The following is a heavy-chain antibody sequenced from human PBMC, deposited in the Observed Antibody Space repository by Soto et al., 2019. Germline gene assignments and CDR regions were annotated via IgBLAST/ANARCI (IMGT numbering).Heavy chain of an antibody. Sequence: ASVKVSCKASGYTFTNYGISWVRQAPGQGLEWMGWISTFNGDTNYAQNLQDRVTMTTDTSTSTAYMELRSLRSDDTALYYCARVDRMATLTVCLDYWGQGTLVTVSS. CDR3: ARVDRMATLTVCLDY. V-gene: IGHV1-18*01. CDR1: GYTFTNYG. D-gene: IGHD5-12*01. J-gene: IGHJ4*02. CDR2: ISTFNGDT.